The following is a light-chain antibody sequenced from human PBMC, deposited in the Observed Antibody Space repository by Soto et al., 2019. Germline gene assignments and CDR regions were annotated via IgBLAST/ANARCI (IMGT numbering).Light chain of an antibody. V-gene: IGLV2-23*02. J-gene: IGLJ1*01. CDR1: SSEVGSYNL. CDR3: CSYAGSSTPYV. CDR2: EVS. Sequence: QSVLTQPASVSGSPGQSITISCTGTSSEVGSYNLVSWYQQHPGKAPKLMIYEVSKRPSGVSNRFSGSKSGNTASLTISGLQAEDEADYYCCSYAGSSTPYVFGNGTKVTVL.